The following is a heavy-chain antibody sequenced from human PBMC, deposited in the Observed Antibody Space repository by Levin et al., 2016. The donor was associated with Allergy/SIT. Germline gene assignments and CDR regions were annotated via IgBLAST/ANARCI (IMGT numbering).Heavy chain of an antibody. CDR2: IYYSGST. Sequence: SETLSLTCTVSGGSISSYYWSWIRQPPGKGLEWIGYIYYSGSTNYNPSLKSRVTISVDTSKNQFSLKLSSVTAADTAVYYCARETSYGDYDYWGQGTLVTVSS. J-gene: IGHJ4*02. CDR1: GGSISSYY. CDR3: ARETSYGDYDY. V-gene: IGHV4-59*01. D-gene: IGHD4-17*01.